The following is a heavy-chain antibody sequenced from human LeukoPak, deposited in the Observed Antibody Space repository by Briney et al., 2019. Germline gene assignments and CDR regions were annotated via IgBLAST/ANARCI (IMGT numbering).Heavy chain of an antibody. CDR3: ARDPGITTARGVPSWFDP. CDR1: GGSINSDTYY. CDR2: IYTTATP. V-gene: IGHV4-61*02. Sequence: SQTLSLTCTVSGGSINSDTYYWTWIRQPAGQGLEWIVRIYTTATPSTNPSLTTRVTISIVTSKNPFPLKLSSVSAAATAVYYCARDPGITTARGVPSWFDPWGQGTLVTVSS. J-gene: IGHJ5*02. D-gene: IGHD3-10*01.